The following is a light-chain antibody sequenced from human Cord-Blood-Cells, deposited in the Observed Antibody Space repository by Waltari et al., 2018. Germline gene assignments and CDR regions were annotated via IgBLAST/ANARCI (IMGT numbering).Light chain of an antibody. CDR1: SGHSSYA. CDR3: CSYAGSSTWV. V-gene: IGLV4-69*01. J-gene: IGLJ3*02. CDR2: LNSDGSH. Sequence: QLVLTQSPSASASLGASVKLTCTLSSGHSSYAIAWHQQQPEKGPRYLMKLNSDGSHSKGDGIPDRFSGSSSGAERYLTISSLQSEDEADYYCCSYAGSSTWVFGGGTKLTVL.